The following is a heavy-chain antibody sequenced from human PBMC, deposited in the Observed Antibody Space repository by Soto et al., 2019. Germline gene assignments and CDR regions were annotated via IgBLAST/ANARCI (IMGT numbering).Heavy chain of an antibody. D-gene: IGHD4-17*01. CDR2: MNPNSGNT. J-gene: IGHJ6*03. V-gene: IGHV1-8*01. Sequence: ASVKVSCKASGYTLTSYDINWVRQATGQGLEWMGWMNPNSGNTGYAQKFQGRVTMTRNTSISTAYMELSSLRSEDTAVYYCARVLSEGDYGGVYYYYYYLDVWGKGTTVTVSS. CDR1: GYTLTSYD. CDR3: ARVLSEGDYGGVYYYYYYLDV.